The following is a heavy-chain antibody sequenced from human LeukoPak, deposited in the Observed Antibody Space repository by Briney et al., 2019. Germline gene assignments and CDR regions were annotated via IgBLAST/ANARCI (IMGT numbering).Heavy chain of an antibody. Sequence: GSSVKVSCKASGGTFSSYTISWVRQAPGQGLEWMGRIIPILGIANYAQKFQGRVTITADKSTSTAYMELSSLRSEDTAVYHCATSIITMVRGVTHYYYYYGMDVWGQGTTVTVSS. CDR1: GGTFSSYT. V-gene: IGHV1-69*02. J-gene: IGHJ6*02. CDR3: ATSIITMVRGVTHYYYYYGMDV. D-gene: IGHD3-10*01. CDR2: IIPILGIA.